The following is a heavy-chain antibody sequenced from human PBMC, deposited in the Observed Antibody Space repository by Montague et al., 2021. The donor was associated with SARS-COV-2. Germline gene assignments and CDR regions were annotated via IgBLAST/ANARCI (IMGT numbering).Heavy chain of an antibody. D-gene: IGHD3-10*01. CDR2: ISFDGSNA. V-gene: IGHV3-30*04. CDR3: ARGGVWVGVDNSDY. Sequence: SLRLSFSASGFTFSGYAMHWVRQAPGKGLEWVAVISFDGSNAWYADSVKGRFTISRDNSKNTVYLQMNSLRAEDTAVYYCARGGVWVGVDNSDYWGQGTLVTVSS. J-gene: IGHJ4*02. CDR1: GFTFSGYA.